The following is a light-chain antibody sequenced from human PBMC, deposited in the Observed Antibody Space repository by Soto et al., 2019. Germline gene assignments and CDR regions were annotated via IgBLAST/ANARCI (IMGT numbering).Light chain of an antibody. J-gene: IGLJ2*01. V-gene: IGLV1-40*01. CDR3: QSYDSSLTGGI. CDR2: SNN. Sequence: QSVLTQPPSVSGAPGQSVTISCTGSSSNIGAGYDVHWYQQLPGTAPKLLIYSNNNRPSGVPDRFSGSKSGTSASLAITGLQAEDEADYYWQSYDSSLTGGIFGGGTKLTVL. CDR1: SSNIGAGYD.